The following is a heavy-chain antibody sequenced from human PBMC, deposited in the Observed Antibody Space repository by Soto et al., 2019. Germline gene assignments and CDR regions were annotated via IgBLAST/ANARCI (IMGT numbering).Heavy chain of an antibody. J-gene: IGHJ4*02. V-gene: IGHV3-11*05. CDR2: ISTSSSYT. CDR1: GFTFSDHY. CDR3: ARLPLTGYFDY. Sequence: QVQLVESGGGLVKPGGSLRLSCVASGFTFSDHYMTWIRQAPGKGLEWLSYISTSSSYTNYADSVKGRFTISRDNAMNLLYLQMNSLRAEDTAVYYCARLPLTGYFDYWGQGTLVTVSS.